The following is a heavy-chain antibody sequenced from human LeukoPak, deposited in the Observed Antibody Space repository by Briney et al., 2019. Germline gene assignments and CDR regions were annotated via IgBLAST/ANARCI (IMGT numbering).Heavy chain of an antibody. D-gene: IGHD2/OR15-2a*01. V-gene: IGHV3-30-3*01. CDR3: ARDPIGYYYGMDV. CDR1: GFTFSSYA. CDR2: ISYDGSNK. Sequence: GGSLRLSCAASGFTFSSYAMHWVRQAPGKGLEWVAVISYDGSNKYYADFVKGRFTISRDNSKNTLYLQMNSLRAEDTAVYYCARDPIGYYYGMDVWGQGTTVTVSS. J-gene: IGHJ6*02.